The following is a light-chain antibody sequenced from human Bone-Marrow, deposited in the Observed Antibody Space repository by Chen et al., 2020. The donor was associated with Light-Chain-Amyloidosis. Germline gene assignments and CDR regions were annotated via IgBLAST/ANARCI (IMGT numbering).Light chain of an antibody. CDR2: RDN. CDR3: QSADSSGTYEVI. Sequence: SYELTQPPSVSVSPGQTARITCSGDDLPKKYAYWYQHHPGQAPVLVIHRDNERPSGISERFSGSSSGTTATLTISGVQAEDEADYHCQSADSSGTYEVIFGGGTKLTVL. V-gene: IGLV3-25*03. CDR1: DLPKKY. J-gene: IGLJ2*01.